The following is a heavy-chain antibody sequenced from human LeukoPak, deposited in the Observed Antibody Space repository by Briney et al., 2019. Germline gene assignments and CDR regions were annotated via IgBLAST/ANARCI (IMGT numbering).Heavy chain of an antibody. CDR3: ARDMVRGVRSSGY. CDR1: GYTFTGYY. Sequence: ASVKVSCKASGYTFTGYYMHWVRQAPGQGLEWMGWINPNSGGTNYAQKFQGRVTMTRDTSISTAYMELSGLRSDDTAVYYCARDMVRGVRSSGYWGQGTLVTVSS. J-gene: IGHJ4*02. D-gene: IGHD3-10*01. V-gene: IGHV1-2*02. CDR2: INPNSGGT.